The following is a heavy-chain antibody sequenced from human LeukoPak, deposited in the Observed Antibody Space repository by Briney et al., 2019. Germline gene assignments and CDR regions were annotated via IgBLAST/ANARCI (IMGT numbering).Heavy chain of an antibody. Sequence: SETLSLTCTVSGGSITSRTYYWGRIRQPPGKGLEWIGSIHYSGSTYYSPSLKSRVTISVDTSKNQFSLMLRSVTAADTAVYYCARGYELLPPDYWGQGTLVTVSS. CDR3: ARGYELLPPDY. CDR2: IHYSGST. CDR1: GGSITSRTYY. J-gene: IGHJ4*02. D-gene: IGHD1-26*01. V-gene: IGHV4-39*07.